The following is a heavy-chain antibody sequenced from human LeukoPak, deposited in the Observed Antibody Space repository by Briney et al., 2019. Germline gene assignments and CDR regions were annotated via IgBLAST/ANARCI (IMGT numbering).Heavy chain of an antibody. J-gene: IGHJ5*02. D-gene: IGHD2-15*01. CDR2: IYYSGST. CDR3: ARGYSPGDNWFDP. V-gene: IGHV4-31*03. CDR1: GGSISSGGYY. Sequence: PSETLSLTCTVSGGSISSGGYYWSWIRQHPGKGLEWIGYIYYSGSTYYNPSLKSRVTISVDTSKNQFSLKLSSVTAADTAVYYCARGYSPGDNWFDPWGQGTLVTVSS.